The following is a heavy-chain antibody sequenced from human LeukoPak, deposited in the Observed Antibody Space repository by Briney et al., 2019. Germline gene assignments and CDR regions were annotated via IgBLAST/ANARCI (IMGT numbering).Heavy chain of an antibody. V-gene: IGHV3-7*01. D-gene: IGHD3-22*01. CDR3: ARDSNNGYYYDSSGYYYKGFPMDV. CDR2: IKQDGSEK. J-gene: IGHJ6*03. CDR1: GFTFSSYW. Sequence: GQSLRLSCAASGFTFSSYWMSWVRQAPGKGLEWVANIKQDGSEKYYVDSVKGRFTISRDNAKNSLYLQMNSLRAEDTAVYYCARDSNNGYYYDSSGYYYKGFPMDVWGKGTTVTVSS.